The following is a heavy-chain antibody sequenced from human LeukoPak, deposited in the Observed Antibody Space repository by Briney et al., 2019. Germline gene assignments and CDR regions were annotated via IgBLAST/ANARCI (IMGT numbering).Heavy chain of an antibody. V-gene: IGHV1-18*01. D-gene: IGHD3-22*01. J-gene: IGHJ4*02. Sequence: ASVKVSCKASGYTFTSYGISWVRQAPGQGLEWMGWISAYNGNTDYAQKLQGRVTMTTDTSTSTACMELRSLRSDDTAVYYCARLVTYYYDSSGYYLDYWGQGTLVTVSS. CDR1: GYTFTSYG. CDR3: ARLVTYYYDSSGYYLDY. CDR2: ISAYNGNT.